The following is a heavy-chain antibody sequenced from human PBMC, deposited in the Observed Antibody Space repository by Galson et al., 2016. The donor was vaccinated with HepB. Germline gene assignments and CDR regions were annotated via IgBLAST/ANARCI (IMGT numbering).Heavy chain of an antibody. CDR3: ARDTRVPIFGLITEDYY. Sequence: SLRLSCAASGFTFSDFYMSWIRQAPGKGLEWVSYISGTSTYTNYADSVRGRFTISRDNAKNSLYLQMNSLRAEDTAVYYCARDTRVPIFGLITEDYYWGQGTLVTVSS. V-gene: IGHV3-11*06. CDR2: ISGTSTYT. J-gene: IGHJ4*02. CDR1: GFTFSDFY. D-gene: IGHD3-22*01.